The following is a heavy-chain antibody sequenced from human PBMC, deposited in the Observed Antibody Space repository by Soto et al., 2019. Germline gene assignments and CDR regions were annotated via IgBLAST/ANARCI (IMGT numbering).Heavy chain of an antibody. J-gene: IGHJ6*02. CDR3: ARWGSGTNFYYHYAMDV. Sequence: PGGSLRLSCSTSGFTFWNFAMAWVRQGPGKGLEWVSTVNDRGGSTYYADSVKGRFTISRDDSENTLHLQMSSLRADDTAIYYCARWGSGTNFYYHYAMDVWGQGTTVTVS. CDR1: GFTFWNFA. D-gene: IGHD3-16*01. V-gene: IGHV3-23*01. CDR2: VNDRGGST.